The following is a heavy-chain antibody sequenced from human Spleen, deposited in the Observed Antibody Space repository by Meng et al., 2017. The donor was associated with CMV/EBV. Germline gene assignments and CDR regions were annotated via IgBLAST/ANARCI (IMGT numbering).Heavy chain of an antibody. J-gene: IGHJ5*02. Sequence: SVKVSCKASGGTFSSYTISWVRQAPGQGLEWMGRIIPILGIANYAQKFQGRVTITADKSTSTAYMELSSLRSDDTAVYYCARNYYGSGGHNYLNWFDPWGQGTLVTVS. D-gene: IGHD3-10*01. CDR2: IIPILGIA. CDR3: ARNYYGSGGHNYLNWFDP. V-gene: IGHV1-69*02. CDR1: GGTFSSYT.